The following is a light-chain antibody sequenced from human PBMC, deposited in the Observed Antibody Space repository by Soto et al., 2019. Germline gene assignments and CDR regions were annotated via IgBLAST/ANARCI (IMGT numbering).Light chain of an antibody. CDR3: RAWDSSVGAGI. Sequence: QSVLTQPPSVSAAPGQKVTISCSGSSSNIGSNYVSWYQQLPGTAPKLLIYDNNERPSEIPDRFSGSKSGTSATLGSTGLQTGDEADYFCRAWDSSVGAGIFGGGTKLTVL. V-gene: IGLV1-51*01. CDR2: DNN. CDR1: SSNIGSNY. J-gene: IGLJ2*01.